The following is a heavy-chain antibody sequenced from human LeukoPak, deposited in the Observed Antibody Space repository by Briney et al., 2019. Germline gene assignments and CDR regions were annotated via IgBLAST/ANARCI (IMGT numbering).Heavy chain of an antibody. CDR2: INWNGGST. D-gene: IGHD2-15*01. V-gene: IGHV3-20*04. Sequence: GGSLRLSCAASGFTFDDYGMSWVRQAPGKGLEWVFGINWNGGSTGYADSVKGRFTISRDNAKNSLYLQMNSLRAEDMTLYYCARAGIYCSGGSCYSWFDPWGQETLVTVSS. J-gene: IGHJ5*02. CDR1: GFTFDDYG. CDR3: ARAGIYCSGGSCYSWFDP.